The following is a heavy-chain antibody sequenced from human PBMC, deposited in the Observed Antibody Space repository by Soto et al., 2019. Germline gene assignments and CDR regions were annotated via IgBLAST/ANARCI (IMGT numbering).Heavy chain of an antibody. Sequence: QLQLQESGPGLVKPSETLYLTCTVSGGSISSISYYWGWIRPPPGKGLEWIGRIYYSWRTYYNQSLESQVTIPVYTAKNRFTVNLSTLTATDTAVYYWARTSIQRSGYSGSWYDYYYYYGMDVWGQGTTVTVS. V-gene: IGHV4-39*01. D-gene: IGHD6-13*01. CDR2: IYYSWRT. CDR1: GGSISSISYY. J-gene: IGHJ6*02. CDR3: ARTSIQRSGYSGSWYDYYYYYGMDV.